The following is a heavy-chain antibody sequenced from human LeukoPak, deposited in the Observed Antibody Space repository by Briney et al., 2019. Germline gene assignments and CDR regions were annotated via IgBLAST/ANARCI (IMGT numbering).Heavy chain of an antibody. J-gene: IGHJ4*02. CDR2: IYYSGST. V-gene: IGHV4-39*07. D-gene: IGHD3-10*01. Sequence: PSETLSLTCTVSGGSISTSSYYWGWIRQPPGKGLECIGNIYYSGSTYYNPSLKSRVTISVDTSKNQFSLKLSSVTAADTAVYFCAGGSTMIRGAADYWGQGTLVTVSS. CDR1: GGSISTSSYY. CDR3: AGGSTMIRGAADY.